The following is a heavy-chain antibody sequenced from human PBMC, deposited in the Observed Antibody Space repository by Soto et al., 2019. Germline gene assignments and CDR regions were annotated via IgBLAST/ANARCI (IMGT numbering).Heavy chain of an antibody. J-gene: IGHJ4*02. CDR3: AADGYDFWSGYYDWSY. CDR2: IVVGSGNT. D-gene: IGHD3-3*01. Sequence: SVKVSCKASGFTFTSSAVQWVRQACGQRLEWIGWIVVGSGNTNYAQKFQERVTITRDMSTSTAYMELSSLRSEDTAVYYCAADGYDFWSGYYDWSYWGQGTLVTVSS. V-gene: IGHV1-58*01. CDR1: GFTFTSSA.